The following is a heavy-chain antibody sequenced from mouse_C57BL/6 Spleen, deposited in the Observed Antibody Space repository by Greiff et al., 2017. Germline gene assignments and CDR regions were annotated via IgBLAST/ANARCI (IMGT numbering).Heavy chain of an antibody. CDR3: ARGGNGIGYRAMDY. Sequence: QVQLQQPGAELVKPGASVKMSCKASGYTFTSYWITWVKQRPGQGLEWIGDIYPGSGSTNYNEKFKSKATLTVDTSSSTAYMQLSSLTSEDSAVYYWARGGNGIGYRAMDYWGQGTSVTVSS. CDR2: IYPGSGST. CDR1: GYTFTSYW. J-gene: IGHJ4*01. V-gene: IGHV1-55*01. D-gene: IGHD2-14*01.